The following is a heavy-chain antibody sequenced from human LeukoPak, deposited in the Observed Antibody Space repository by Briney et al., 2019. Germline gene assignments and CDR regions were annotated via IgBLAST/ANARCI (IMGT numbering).Heavy chain of an antibody. Sequence: PGGSLRLSCAASGFTLSSYEMSWVRQAPGKGLEWVSYISSSGSTIYYADSVKGRFTISRDNAKNSLYLQMNSLRAEDTAVYYCARDSQFKGNSWYSNGMDVWGKGTTVTVSS. D-gene: IGHD2-15*01. V-gene: IGHV3-48*03. CDR2: ISSSGSTI. CDR1: GFTLSSYE. J-gene: IGHJ6*04. CDR3: ARDSQFKGNSWYSNGMDV.